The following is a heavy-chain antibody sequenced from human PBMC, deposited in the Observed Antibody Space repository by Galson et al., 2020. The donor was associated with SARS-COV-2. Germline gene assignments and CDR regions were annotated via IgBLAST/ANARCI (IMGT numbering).Heavy chain of an antibody. CDR2: LNPDGSVT. Sequence: GGSLRLSCAASGFTFSASWMHWVRQAPGTGLVYVSRLNPDGSVTAYADSVKGRFTISRDNAKNTLYLQMNSLRVEDTAVYYCATAHSSSANYIDPWGPGTLVTVSS. CDR1: GFTFSASW. CDR3: ATAHSSSANYIDP. D-gene: IGHD6-13*01. J-gene: IGHJ5*02. V-gene: IGHV3-74*01.